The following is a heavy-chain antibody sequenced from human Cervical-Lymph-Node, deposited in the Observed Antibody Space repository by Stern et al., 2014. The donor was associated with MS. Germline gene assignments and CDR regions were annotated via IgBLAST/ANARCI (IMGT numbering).Heavy chain of an antibody. V-gene: IGHV1-69*01. J-gene: IGHJ4*02. CDR1: GDSFSTYT. D-gene: IGHD6-13*01. CDR2: IDPMFRTP. CDR3: ARDQGGIAAD. Sequence: MQLVQSGAEVKKPGSSVKVSCKASGDSFSTYTISWVRQAPGQGLEWMGGIDPMFRTPNYAQKFQGRVTITADESTSTAYMKLSGLRSEDTATYCCARDQGGIAADWGQGTRVTVSS.